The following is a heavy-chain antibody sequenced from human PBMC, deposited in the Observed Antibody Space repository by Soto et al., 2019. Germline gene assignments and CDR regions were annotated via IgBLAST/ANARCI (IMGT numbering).Heavy chain of an antibody. V-gene: IGHV3-33*01. J-gene: IGHJ6*02. D-gene: IGHD6-13*01. Sequence: GGSLRLSCAASGFTFSSYGMHWVRQAPGKGLEWVAVIWYDGSNKYYADSVKGRFTISRDNSKNTLYLQMNSLRAEDTAVYYCARDVTAAASPSCMDVWGQGTTVTVSS. CDR3: ARDVTAAASPSCMDV. CDR2: IWYDGSNK. CDR1: GFTFSSYG.